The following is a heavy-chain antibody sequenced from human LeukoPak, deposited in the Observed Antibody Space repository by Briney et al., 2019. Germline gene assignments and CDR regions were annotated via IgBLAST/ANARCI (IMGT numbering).Heavy chain of an antibody. J-gene: IGHJ4*02. CDR2: ISAYNGNT. Sequence: GASVKVSCKASGYTFTSYGISWVRQAPGQALEWMGWISAYNGNTNYAQKLQGRVTMTTDTSTSTAYMELRSLRSDDTAVYYCARDYDFWSGYYELVYWGQGTLVTVSS. V-gene: IGHV1-18*01. D-gene: IGHD3-3*01. CDR3: ARDYDFWSGYYELVY. CDR1: GYTFTSYG.